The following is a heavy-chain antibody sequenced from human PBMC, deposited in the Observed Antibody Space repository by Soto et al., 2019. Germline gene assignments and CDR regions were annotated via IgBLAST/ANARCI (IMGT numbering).Heavy chain of an antibody. D-gene: IGHD6-19*01. Sequence: PPGGSLRLSCAASGFTFSSYAMSWVRQAPGKGLEWVSAISGSGGSTYYADSVKGRFTISRDNSKNTLYLQMNSLRAEDTAVYYCAKAFRIAVAGPTVVYFDYWGQGTLVTVSS. CDR2: ISGSGGST. CDR3: AKAFRIAVAGPTVVYFDY. V-gene: IGHV3-23*01. J-gene: IGHJ4*02. CDR1: GFTFSSYA.